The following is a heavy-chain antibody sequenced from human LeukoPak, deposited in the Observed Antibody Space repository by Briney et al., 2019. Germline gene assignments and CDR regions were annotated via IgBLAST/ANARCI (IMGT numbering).Heavy chain of an antibody. CDR2: IIPIFGTA. CDR3: ARARTMFNWNEVGDY. Sequence: ASVKVSCKASGGTFSNYAISWVRQAPGQGLEWMGGIIPIFGTANYAREFQGRVTFTTDESTSTVYMELSSLRSEDTAVYYCARARTMFNWNEVGDYWGQGTLVTVSS. V-gene: IGHV1-69*05. D-gene: IGHD1-20*01. CDR1: GGTFSNYA. J-gene: IGHJ4*02.